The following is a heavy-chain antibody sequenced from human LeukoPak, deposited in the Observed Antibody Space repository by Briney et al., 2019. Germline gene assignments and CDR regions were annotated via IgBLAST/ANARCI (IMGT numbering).Heavy chain of an antibody. J-gene: IGHJ6*03. CDR2: MNPNSGNT. CDR3: ARGSRNSVWGGYYYYMDV. CDR1: GYTFTSYD. Sequence: ASVKVSCKASGYTFTSYDINWVRQATGQGLEWMGWMNPNSGNTGYAQKFQGRVTMTRNTSISTAYMELSSLRSEDTAVYYCARGSRNSVWGGYYYYMDVWGKGTTVTVSS. D-gene: IGHD1-7*01. V-gene: IGHV1-8*01.